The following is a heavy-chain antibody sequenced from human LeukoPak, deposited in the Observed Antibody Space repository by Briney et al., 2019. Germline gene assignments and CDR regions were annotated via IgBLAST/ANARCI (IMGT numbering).Heavy chain of an antibody. D-gene: IGHD2-8*01. J-gene: IGHJ6*02. V-gene: IGHV3-30*18. CDR2: ISYDGSNK. CDR3: AKDCMGGMDV. Sequence: PGGSLRLSCAASGFTFSSYGMHWVRQAPGKGLEWVAVISYDGSNKYYADSVEGRFTISRDNSKNTLYLQMNSLRAEDTAVYYCAKDCMGGMDVWGQGTTVTVSS. CDR1: GFTFSSYG.